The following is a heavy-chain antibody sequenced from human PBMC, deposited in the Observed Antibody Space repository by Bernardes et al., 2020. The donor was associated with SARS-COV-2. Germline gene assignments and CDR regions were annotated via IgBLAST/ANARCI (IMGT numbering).Heavy chain of an antibody. CDR2: IYSGGST. V-gene: IGHV3-53*04. CDR3: ARDWRGSYLRY. D-gene: IGHD1-26*01. Sequence: GRSLRLSCAASRFTVSSNYMSWVRQAPGKGLEWVSVIYSGGSTYYADSVKGRFTISRHNSKNTLYLQMNSLRAEDTAVYYCARDWRGSYLRYWGQGTLVTVSS. CDR1: RFTVSSNY. J-gene: IGHJ4*02.